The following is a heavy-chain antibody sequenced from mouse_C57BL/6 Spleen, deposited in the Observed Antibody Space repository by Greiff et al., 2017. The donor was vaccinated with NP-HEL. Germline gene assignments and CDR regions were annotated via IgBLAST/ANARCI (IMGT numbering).Heavy chain of an antibody. J-gene: IGHJ3*01. CDR3: ARSERYDYVPFAY. V-gene: IGHV1-39*01. D-gene: IGHD2-4*01. CDR1: GYSFTDYN. Sequence: VQLKESGPELVKPGASVKISCKASGYSFTDYNMNWVKQSNGKSLEWIGVINPNYGTTSYNQKFKGKATLTVDQSSSTAYMQLNSLTSEDSAVYYCARSERYDYVPFAYWGQGTLVTVSA. CDR2: INPNYGTT.